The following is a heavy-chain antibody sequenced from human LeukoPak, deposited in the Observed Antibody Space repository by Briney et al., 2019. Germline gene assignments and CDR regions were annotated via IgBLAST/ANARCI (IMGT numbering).Heavy chain of an antibody. D-gene: IGHD6-13*01. J-gene: IGHJ3*02. CDR1: GYTFTSYG. CDR2: ISAYNGNT. Sequence: ASVKVSCKASGYTFTSYGIGWVRQAPGQGLEWMGCISAYNGNTNYAQKLQGRVTMTTDTSTSTAYMELRSLRSDDTAVYYCARDYSSSWQGGDAFDIWGQGTMVTVSS. V-gene: IGHV1-18*01. CDR3: ARDYSSSWQGGDAFDI.